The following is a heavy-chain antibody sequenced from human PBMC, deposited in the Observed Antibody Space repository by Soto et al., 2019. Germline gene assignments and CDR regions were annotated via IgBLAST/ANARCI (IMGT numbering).Heavy chain of an antibody. V-gene: IGHV3-30-3*01. CDR1: GFTFSSYA. J-gene: IGHJ4*02. CDR2: ISYDGSNK. Sequence: QVQLVESGGGVVQPGRSLRLSCAASGFTFSSYAMHWVRQAPGKGLEWVAVISYDGSNKYYADFVKGRFTISRDNSKNTLYLQMNSLRAEDTAVYYCARLSRYWGQGTLVTVSS. CDR3: ARLSRY.